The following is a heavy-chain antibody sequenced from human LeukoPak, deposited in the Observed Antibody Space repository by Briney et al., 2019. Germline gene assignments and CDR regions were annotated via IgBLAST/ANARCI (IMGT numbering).Heavy chain of an antibody. D-gene: IGHD3-22*01. V-gene: IGHV4-59*11. CDR1: GGSISSHY. CDR2: IYYSGST. Sequence: SETLSLTYTVSGGSISSHYWSWIRQPPGKGLEWIGYIYYSGSTNYNPSLKSRVTISVDTSKNQFSLKLSSVTAADTAVYYCAREWGRPWYYYDSSGYGVFDYWDQGTLVTVSS. CDR3: AREWGRPWYYYDSSGYGVFDY. J-gene: IGHJ4*02.